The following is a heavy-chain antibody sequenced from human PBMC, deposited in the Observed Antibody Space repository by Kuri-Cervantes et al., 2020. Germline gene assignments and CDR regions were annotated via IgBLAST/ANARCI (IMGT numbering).Heavy chain of an antibody. D-gene: IGHD3-22*01. CDR2: IYYSGST. Sequence: GSLTLTCTVSGGSISSYYWSWIRQPPGKGLEWIGYIYYSGSTNYNPSLKSRVTISVDTSKNQFSLKLSSVTAADTAVYYCARARYYDSSGYSVGLNWYFDLWGRGTLVTVSS. V-gene: IGHV4-59*01. CDR1: GGSISSYY. CDR3: ARARYYDSSGYSVGLNWYFDL. J-gene: IGHJ2*01.